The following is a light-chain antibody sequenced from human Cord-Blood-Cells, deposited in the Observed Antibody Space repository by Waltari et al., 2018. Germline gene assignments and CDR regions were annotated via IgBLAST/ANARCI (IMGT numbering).Light chain of an antibody. CDR3: SSYTSSSTRV. V-gene: IGLV2-14*01. Sequence: QSALTQPASVSGSPGPSITISCTGTSSDVGGYHYVSWYQQHPGKAPKLMIYEVSNRPSGVSNRFSGSKSGNTASLTISGLQAEDEADYYCSSYTSSSTRVFGGGTKLTVL. J-gene: IGLJ3*02. CDR2: EVS. CDR1: SSDVGGYHY.